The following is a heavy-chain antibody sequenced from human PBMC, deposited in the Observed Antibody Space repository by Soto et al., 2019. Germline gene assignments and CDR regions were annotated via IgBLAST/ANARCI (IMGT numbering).Heavy chain of an antibody. Sequence: SGPTLVNPTQTLTLTCTFSGFSLSTSGMCVSWIRQPPGKALEWLARIDWDDDKRYSPSLKSRLTVTKDTSKNQVVLTMTNMDPVDTATYYCAHRNPLRGTLGYWGQGTLVTVSS. V-gene: IGHV2-5*08. J-gene: IGHJ4*02. CDR1: GFSLSTSGMC. D-gene: IGHD3-16*01. CDR3: AHRNPLRGTLGY. CDR2: IDWDDDK.